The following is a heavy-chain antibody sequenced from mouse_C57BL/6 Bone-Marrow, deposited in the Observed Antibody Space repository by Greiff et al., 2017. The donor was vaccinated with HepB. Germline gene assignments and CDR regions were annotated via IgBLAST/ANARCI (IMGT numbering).Heavy chain of an antibody. CDR3: ARMGEDYFDY. V-gene: IGHV1-59*01. D-gene: IGHD2-3*01. Sequence: QVQLQQPGAELVRPGTSVKLSCKASGYTFTSYWMHWVKPRPGQGLEWIGVIDPSDSYTNYNQKFKGKATLTVDTSSSTAYMQLSSLTSEDSAVYYCARMGEDYFDYWGQGTTLTVSS. J-gene: IGHJ2*01. CDR1: GYTFTSYW. CDR2: IDPSDSYT.